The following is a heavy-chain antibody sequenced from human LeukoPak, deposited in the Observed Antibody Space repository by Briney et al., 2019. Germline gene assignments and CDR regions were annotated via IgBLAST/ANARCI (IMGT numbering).Heavy chain of an antibody. V-gene: IGHV5-51*01. Sequence: GESLKISCKGSGYSYTSYWTGWVRQMPGKGLEWMGIIYPGDSDTRYSPSFQGQVTISADKSISTAYLQWSSLKASDTAMYYCARQIAVAGTGRFDPWGQGTLVTVSS. D-gene: IGHD6-19*01. CDR2: IYPGDSDT. CDR1: GYSYTSYW. CDR3: ARQIAVAGTGRFDP. J-gene: IGHJ5*02.